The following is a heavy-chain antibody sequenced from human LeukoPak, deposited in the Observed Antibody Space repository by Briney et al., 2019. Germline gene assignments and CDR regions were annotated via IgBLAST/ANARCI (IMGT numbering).Heavy chain of an antibody. Sequence: TSSETLSLTCAVYGGSFSGYYWSWIRRPPGKGLEWIGEINHSGSTNYNPSLKSRVTISVDTSKNQFSLKLSPVTAADTAVYYCARGTMTTVTYYFDYWGQGTLVTVSS. D-gene: IGHD4-17*01. V-gene: IGHV4-34*01. CDR1: GGSFSGYY. CDR2: INHSGST. CDR3: ARGTMTTVTYYFDY. J-gene: IGHJ4*02.